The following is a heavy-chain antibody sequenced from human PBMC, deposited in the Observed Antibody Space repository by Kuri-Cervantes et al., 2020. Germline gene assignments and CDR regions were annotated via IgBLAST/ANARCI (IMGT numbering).Heavy chain of an antibody. CDR1: GFTFDDYA. D-gene: IGHD3-22*01. Sequence: LSLTCAASGFTFDDYAMHWVRQAPGKGLEWVSGISWNSGSIGYADSVKGRFTISRENAKNSLYLQMNSLRAGDTAVYYCAKGRKTRAPNYYDSSGLYAFDIWGQGTMVTVSS. J-gene: IGHJ3*02. V-gene: IGHV3-9*01. CDR2: ISWNSGSI. CDR3: AKGRKTRAPNYYDSSGLYAFDI.